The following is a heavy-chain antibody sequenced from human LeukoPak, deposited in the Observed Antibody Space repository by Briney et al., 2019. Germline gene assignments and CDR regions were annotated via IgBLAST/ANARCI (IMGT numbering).Heavy chain of an antibody. D-gene: IGHD3-3*01. CDR3: AREVGRRSGYSY. V-gene: IGHV4-39*02. CDR2: IFYSGAT. CDR1: GGSFTSDKYS. J-gene: IGHJ4*02. Sequence: SETLSLTCTFSGGSFTSDKYSWGWIRQPPGRGLEWIGNIFYSGATYYNPSLKSRVTISVDTYNNQFSLRLSSVTAADTAVYYCAREVGRRSGYSYWGQGTPVTVSS.